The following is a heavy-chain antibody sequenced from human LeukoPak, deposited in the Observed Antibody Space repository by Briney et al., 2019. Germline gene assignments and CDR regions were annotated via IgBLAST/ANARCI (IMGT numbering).Heavy chain of an antibody. CDR2: IWYDGSNK. CDR1: GFTFSSYG. Sequence: SGGSLRLSWAASGFTFSSYGMHWVRQAPGKGLEWVAVIWYDGSNKYYADSVKGRFTISRDNSKNTLYLQMNSLRAEDTAVYYCAGSYDFWTGSLGYWGQGTLVTVSS. V-gene: IGHV3-33*01. D-gene: IGHD3/OR15-3a*01. CDR3: AGSYDFWTGSLGY. J-gene: IGHJ4*02.